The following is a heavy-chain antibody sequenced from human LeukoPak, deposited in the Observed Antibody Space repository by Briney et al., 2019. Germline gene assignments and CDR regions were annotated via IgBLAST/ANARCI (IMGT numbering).Heavy chain of an antibody. CDR1: GGAISSGGYS. CDR2: IYHSGST. V-gene: IGHV4-30-2*01. J-gene: IGHJ1*01. CDR3: ARGGGWYSKYFQH. Sequence: PSETLCLTCAVSGGAISSGGYSWGWIRQPPGRGLEGIGYIYHSGSTYYNPSLKSRVTISVDTSKNQFSLKLSSVTAAATAVYYCARGGGWYSKYFQHWGQGTLVTVSS. D-gene: IGHD6-19*01.